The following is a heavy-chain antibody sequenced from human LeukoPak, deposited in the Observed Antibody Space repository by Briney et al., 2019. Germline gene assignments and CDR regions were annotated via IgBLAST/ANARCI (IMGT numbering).Heavy chain of an antibody. CDR1: GYTLTELS. V-gene: IGHV1-24*01. CDR3: ATRYSSSWYMNGIYFDY. CDR2: FDPEDGET. D-gene: IGHD6-13*01. J-gene: IGHJ4*02. Sequence: ASVKVSCKVSGYTLTELSMHWVRQAPGKGLEWMGGFDPEDGETIYAQKFQGRVTMTEDTSTDTAYMELSSLRSEDTAVYYCATRYSSSWYMNGIYFDYWSQGTLVTVSS.